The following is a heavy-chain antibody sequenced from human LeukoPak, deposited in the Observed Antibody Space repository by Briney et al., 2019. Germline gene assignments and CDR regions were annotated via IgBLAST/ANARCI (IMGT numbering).Heavy chain of an antibody. D-gene: IGHD3-22*01. CDR2: ISGSGGST. J-gene: IGHJ4*02. Sequence: GGSLRLPCAVSGITLSNYGMSWVRQAPGKGREWVAGISGSGGSTNYADFVKGRFTISRDNPKNTLYLQMNSLRAEDTAVYFCAKRGVVIRVILVGFHKEAYYFDTWGQGALVTVSS. CDR1: GITLSNYG. V-gene: IGHV3-23*01. CDR3: AKRGVVIRVILVGFHKEAYYFDT.